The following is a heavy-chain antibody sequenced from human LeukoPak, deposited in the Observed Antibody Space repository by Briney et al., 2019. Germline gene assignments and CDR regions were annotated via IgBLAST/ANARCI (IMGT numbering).Heavy chain of an antibody. CDR1: GGSIRGNA. Sequence: SETLSLTCTVTGGSIRGNAWSWIRQTTEKGLEWIGYIYKSGSTKYNPSLKGRVTIPPDTSKNQFSLKLRSVAAADTAVYYCVRHLADCGGDCYIPNYFYGMDVWGQGTAVTVSS. CDR3: VRHLADCGGDCYIPNYFYGMDV. D-gene: IGHD2-21*02. CDR2: IYKSGST. J-gene: IGHJ6*02. V-gene: IGHV4-59*08.